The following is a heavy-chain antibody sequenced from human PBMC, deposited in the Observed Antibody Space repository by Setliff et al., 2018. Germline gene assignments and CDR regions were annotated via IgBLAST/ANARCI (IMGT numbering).Heavy chain of an antibody. CDR3: ARGWGSGWSKEGAFDI. J-gene: IGHJ3*02. CDR1: GYSISSGYY. V-gene: IGHV4-38-2*02. CDR2: IYHSGST. Sequence: SETLSLTCTVSGYSISSGYYWGWIRQPPGKGLEWIGCIYHSGSTYYNPSLKSRVTISVDTSKNQFSLKLSSVTAADTAVYYCARGWGSGWSKEGAFDIWGQGTTVTVSS. D-gene: IGHD6-19*01.